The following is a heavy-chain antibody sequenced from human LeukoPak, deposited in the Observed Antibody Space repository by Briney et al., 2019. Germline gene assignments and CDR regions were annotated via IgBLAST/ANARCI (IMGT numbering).Heavy chain of an antibody. CDR2: IGTAGDT. CDR3: ARDWGTTGTTGWMFDY. J-gene: IGHJ4*02. D-gene: IGHD1-1*01. V-gene: IGHV3-13*04. CDR1: GFTFSSYD. Sequence: GGSLRLSCAASGFTFSSYDMHWVRQATGKGLEWVSAIGTAGDTYYPGSVKDRFTISRENAKNSLYLQMNSLRAEDTAVYYCARDWGTTGTTGWMFDYWGQGTPVTVSS.